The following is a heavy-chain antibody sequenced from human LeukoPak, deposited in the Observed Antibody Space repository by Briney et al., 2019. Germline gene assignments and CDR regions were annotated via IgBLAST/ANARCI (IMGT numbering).Heavy chain of an antibody. D-gene: IGHD3-22*01. V-gene: IGHV3-48*01. CDR1: GFTFSSYS. CDR2: ISSSSSTI. J-gene: IGHJ4*02. CDR3: ARDSGGYYVNFDY. Sequence: GGSLRLSCAASGFTFSSYSMNWVRQAPGKGLEWVSYISSSSSTIYYADSVKGRFAIPRDNAKNSLYLQMNSLRAEDTAVYYCARDSGGYYVNFDYWGQGTLVTVSS.